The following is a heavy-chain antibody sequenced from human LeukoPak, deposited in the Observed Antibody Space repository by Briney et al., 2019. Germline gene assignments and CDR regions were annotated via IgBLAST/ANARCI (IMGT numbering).Heavy chain of an antibody. CDR1: GFTFSSYA. Sequence: GGSLRLSCAASGFTFSSYAMNWVRQAPGKGLEWVSCISSSSNYIYYADSVKGRLTVSRDNAKNSLYLQMNSLRAEDTAVYYCARDRIVGATIDYWGQGTLVTVSS. J-gene: IGHJ4*02. CDR2: ISSSSNYI. D-gene: IGHD1-26*01. V-gene: IGHV3-21*01. CDR3: ARDRIVGATIDY.